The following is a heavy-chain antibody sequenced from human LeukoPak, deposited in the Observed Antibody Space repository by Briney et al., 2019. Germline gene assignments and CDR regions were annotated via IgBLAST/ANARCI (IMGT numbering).Heavy chain of an antibody. J-gene: IGHJ6*04. Sequence: GESLKISCKGSGYSFTSYWISWLRQLPGKGLEWMGRIDPSDSYTNYSPSFQGHVTISADKSISTAYLQWSSLKASDTAMYYCARRGIAAAGPGMDVWGKGTTVTVSS. CDR3: ARRGIAAAGPGMDV. CDR1: GYSFTSYW. D-gene: IGHD6-13*01. V-gene: IGHV5-10-1*01. CDR2: IDPSDSYT.